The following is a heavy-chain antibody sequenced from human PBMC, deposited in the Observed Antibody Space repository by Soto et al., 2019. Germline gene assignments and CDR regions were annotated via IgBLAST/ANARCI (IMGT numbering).Heavy chain of an antibody. CDR3: AKDRYDYYDSSGAFDY. V-gene: IGHV3-30*18. J-gene: IGHJ4*02. CDR2: ISYDGSNK. D-gene: IGHD3-22*01. Sequence: QVQLVESGGGVVQPGRSLRLSCAASGFTFSSYGMHWVRQAPGKGLEWVAVISYDGSNKYYADSVKGRFTISRDNSKNTLSLQMNSLRAEDTAVYYCAKDRYDYYDSSGAFDYWGQGTLVTVSS. CDR1: GFTFSSYG.